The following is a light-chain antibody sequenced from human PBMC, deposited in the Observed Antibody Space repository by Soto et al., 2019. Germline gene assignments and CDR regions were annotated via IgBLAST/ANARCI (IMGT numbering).Light chain of an antibody. CDR1: QSISSGY. CDR3: QQFSSYPLT. CDR2: GAS. J-gene: IGKJ4*01. V-gene: IGKV3-20*01. Sequence: EIVLTQSPGTLSLSPGERATLSCRASQSISSGYLAWYQQKPGQAPRLLIYGASSRATGIPDRFSGSGSETDFTLTISRLEPEDFAVYYCQQFSSYPLTSGGGTKVDIK.